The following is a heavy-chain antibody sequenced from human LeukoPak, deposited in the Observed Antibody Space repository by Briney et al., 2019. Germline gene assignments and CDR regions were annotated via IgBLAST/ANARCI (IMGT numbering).Heavy chain of an antibody. Sequence: PGGSLRLSCAASGFTFSSYWMSWVRQAPGKGLEWVANIKQDGSEKYYVDPVKGRFTISRDNAKNSLYLQMNSLRAEDTAVYYCARRLRGLVGYYFDYWGQGTLVTVSS. V-gene: IGHV3-7*01. CDR3: ARRLRGLVGYYFDY. CDR1: GFTFSSYW. D-gene: IGHD3-10*01. J-gene: IGHJ4*02. CDR2: IKQDGSEK.